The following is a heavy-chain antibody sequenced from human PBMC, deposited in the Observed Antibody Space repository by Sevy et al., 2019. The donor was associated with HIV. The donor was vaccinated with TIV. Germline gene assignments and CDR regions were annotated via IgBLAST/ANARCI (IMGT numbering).Heavy chain of an antibody. J-gene: IGHJ4*02. CDR2: IGVRGDT. D-gene: IGHD7-27*01. V-gene: IGHV3-13*01. CDR3: ATEGTGEQRAGFDF. CDR1: GFTFNKYD. Sequence: GGSLRLSCAAYGFTFNKYDMHWVRQPTGKGLEWLSGIGVRGDTHYPGAVKGRFTISRENAKNSLYLQMDDLRAGDTAVYYCATEGTGEQRAGFDFWGQGTLVTVSS.